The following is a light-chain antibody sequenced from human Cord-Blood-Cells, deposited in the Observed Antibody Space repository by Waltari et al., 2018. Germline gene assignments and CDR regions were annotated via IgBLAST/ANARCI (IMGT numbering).Light chain of an antibody. CDR2: DVS. CDR1: SRDVGGYNY. J-gene: IGLJ3*02. V-gene: IGLV2-11*01. CDR3: CSYAGSYPWV. Sequence: QSALTQPRSMSGSPGQSVTISCTGTSRDVGGYNYVSWYQQHPGKAPKLMIYDVSKRPSGVPDRFPGSKSGNTASLTISGLQAEDDADYYCCSYAGSYPWVFGGGTKLTVL.